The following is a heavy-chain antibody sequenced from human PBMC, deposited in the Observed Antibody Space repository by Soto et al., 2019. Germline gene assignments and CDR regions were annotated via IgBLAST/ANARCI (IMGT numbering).Heavy chain of an antibody. CDR2: ISAYNGNT. V-gene: IGHV1-18*04. Sequence: GASVKVSCKASGYTFTSYGISWVRQAPGQGLEWMGWISAYNGNTNYAQKLQGRVTMTTDTSTSTAYMELRSLRSDDTAVYYCARDRGDYDFWSGYYFYFDYSGQGTMVTVPS. J-gene: IGHJ4*02. D-gene: IGHD3-3*01. CDR1: GYTFTSYG. CDR3: ARDRGDYDFWSGYYFYFDY.